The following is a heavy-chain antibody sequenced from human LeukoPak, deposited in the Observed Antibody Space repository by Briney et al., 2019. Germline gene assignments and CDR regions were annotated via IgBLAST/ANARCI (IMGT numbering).Heavy chain of an antibody. V-gene: IGHV4-30-2*01. CDR2: IYHSGST. CDR3: AREYCSSTSCYNYYYYYMDV. D-gene: IGHD2-2*02. Sequence: PSETLSLTCTVSGGSISSGGYYWSWIRQPPGKGLEWIGYIYHSGSTYYNPSLKSRVTISVDRSKNQFSLKLSSVTAADTAVYYCAREYCSSTSCYNYYYYYMDVWGKGTTVTVSS. J-gene: IGHJ6*03. CDR1: GGSISSGGYY.